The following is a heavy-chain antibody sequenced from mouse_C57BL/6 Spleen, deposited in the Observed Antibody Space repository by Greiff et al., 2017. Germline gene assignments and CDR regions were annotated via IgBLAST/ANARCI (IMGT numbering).Heavy chain of an antibody. D-gene: IGHD3-2*02. Sequence: VQLQQSGAELVKPGASVKLSCKASGYTFTSYWMHWVKQRPGQGLEWIGYINPSSGYTKYNQKFKDKATLTADKSSSTAYMQLSSLTYEDSAVYYCARGHSSGYVGGYAMDYWGQGTSVTVSS. V-gene: IGHV1-7*01. CDR1: GYTFTSYW. CDR3: ARGHSSGYVGGYAMDY. CDR2: INPSSGYT. J-gene: IGHJ4*01.